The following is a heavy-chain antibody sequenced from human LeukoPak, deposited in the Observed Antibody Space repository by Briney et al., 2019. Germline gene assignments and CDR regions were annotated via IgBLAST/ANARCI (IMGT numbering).Heavy chain of an antibody. J-gene: IGHJ4*02. Sequence: QPGGSLRLSCAASGFTFSNYWLSWVRQAPGKGLEWVANIKKDGSEKYYVDSVKGRFTISRDNAKNSLYLQMNSLRAEDTAVYYCARDRPNDRDAPLRYWVQGTLVTVSS. V-gene: IGHV3-7*03. CDR2: IKKDGSEK. CDR1: GFTFSNYW. CDR3: ARDRPNDRDAPLRY. D-gene: IGHD5-24*01.